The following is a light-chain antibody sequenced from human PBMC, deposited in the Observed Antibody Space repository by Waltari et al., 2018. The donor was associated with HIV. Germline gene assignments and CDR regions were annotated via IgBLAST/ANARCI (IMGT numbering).Light chain of an antibody. J-gene: IGKJ3*01. V-gene: IGKV2-30*01. CDR1: EDLVDSNGNTY. Sequence: DFVMTQGTLSLPVTLGQPASISCRSSEDLVDSNGNTYLNWFLLRPGQSPRSLFYKVSDRVSGGPQRFSASGSGTNVTLKIRRIVAEVLGIYFCLQRTLWPFPFGPGTKLDL. CDR2: KVS. CDR3: LQRTLWPFP.